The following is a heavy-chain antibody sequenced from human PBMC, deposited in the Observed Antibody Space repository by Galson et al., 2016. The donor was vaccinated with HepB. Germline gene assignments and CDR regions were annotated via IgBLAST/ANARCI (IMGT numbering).Heavy chain of an antibody. CDR1: GDSVSSDTTA. V-gene: IGHV6-1*01. CDR3: ARGKFASGFYH. D-gene: IGHD1-1*01. J-gene: IGHJ4*02. CDR2: TYYGSQWHY. Sequence: CAISGDSVSSDTTAWNWIRQSPSRGLEWLGRTYYGSQWHYDYAVSLRSRITVNPDTSTNHLSLQLNSVTPEDTAVYYCARGKFASGFYHCGQGTLVTVSS.